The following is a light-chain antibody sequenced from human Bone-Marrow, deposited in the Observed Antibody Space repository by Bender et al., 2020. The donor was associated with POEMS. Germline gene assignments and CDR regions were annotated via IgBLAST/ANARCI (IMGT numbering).Light chain of an antibody. CDR1: SSDVASYTY. V-gene: IGLV2-14*03. J-gene: IGLJ1*01. CDR3: SSYSPSNTCV. CDR2: DVS. Sequence: QSALTQPASVSGSPGQSITISCTGTSSDVASYTYISWYQQQSDKAPKLIIYDVSNRPSGVSNRFSGSKSGNTASLTISGLQAEDEADYYCSSYSPSNTCVFGSGTKVTVL.